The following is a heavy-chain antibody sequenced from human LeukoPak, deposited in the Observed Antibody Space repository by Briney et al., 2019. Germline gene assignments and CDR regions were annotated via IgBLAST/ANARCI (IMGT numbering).Heavy chain of an antibody. J-gene: IGHJ4*02. Sequence: SETLSLTCAVYGGSFSGYYWCWIRQPPGKGLEWIGEINHSGSTNYNPSLKSRVTISVDTSKNQFSLKLSSVTAADTAVYYCARGTLVEYSSGWYGGDYWGQGTLVTVSS. D-gene: IGHD6-19*01. CDR1: GGSFSGYY. V-gene: IGHV4-34*01. CDR2: INHSGST. CDR3: ARGTLVEYSSGWYGGDY.